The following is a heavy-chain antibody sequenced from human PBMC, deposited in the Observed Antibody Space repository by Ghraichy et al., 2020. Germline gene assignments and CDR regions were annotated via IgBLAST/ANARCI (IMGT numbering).Heavy chain of an antibody. D-gene: IGHD1-26*01. V-gene: IGHV3-23*01. J-gene: IGHJ4*02. Sequence: LSLTCAASRVTFSNYAMSWVRQAPGKGLEWVSAISASGGSTYYADSVKGRFTISRDNPENTLYLQMSSLRAEDTAVYYCAKHGTVGATSGSGYFDYWGQGTLVTVSS. CDR1: RVTFSNYA. CDR2: ISASGGST. CDR3: AKHGTVGATSGSGYFDY.